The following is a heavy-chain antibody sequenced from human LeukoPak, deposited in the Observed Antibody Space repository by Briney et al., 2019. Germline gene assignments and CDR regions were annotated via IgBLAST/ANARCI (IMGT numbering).Heavy chain of an antibody. J-gene: IGHJ4*02. D-gene: IGHD6-19*01. CDR1: GFTFSSYA. CDR3: ARADSSGWYPLFDY. V-gene: IGHV3-23*01. Sequence: GGSLRLSCAASGFTFSSYAMSWVRQAPGKGLEWVSAISGSGGSTYYADSVKGRFTISRDNSKNSLYLQMNSLRAEDTAVYYCARADSSGWYPLFDYWGQGTLVTVSS. CDR2: ISGSGGST.